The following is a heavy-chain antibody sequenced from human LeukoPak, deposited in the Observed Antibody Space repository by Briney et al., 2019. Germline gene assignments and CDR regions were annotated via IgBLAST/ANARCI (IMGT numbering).Heavy chain of an antibody. CDR1: GFTFSSYS. Sequence: GGSLRLSCAASGFTFSSYSMNWVRQAPGKGLEWVSSISSSSSYIYYADSVKGRFTISRDNAKNSLYLQMNSLRAGDTAVYYCARARLRWERYFDYWGQGTLVTVSS. D-gene: IGHD4-23*01. J-gene: IGHJ4*02. CDR2: ISSSSSYI. CDR3: ARARLRWERYFDY. V-gene: IGHV3-21*01.